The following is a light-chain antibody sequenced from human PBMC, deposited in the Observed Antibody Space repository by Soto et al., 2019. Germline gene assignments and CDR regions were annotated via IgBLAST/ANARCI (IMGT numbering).Light chain of an antibody. CDR1: QSVTSY. V-gene: IGKV3-11*01. J-gene: IGKJ5*01. CDR2: DAS. Sequence: EIVLTQSPATLSVSPGERATLYCRASQSVTSYLAWYQQRPGQAPRLLINDASRRATGIPDRFSGSGSGADFTLTISSLEPEDFAVYYCQQRSSWPITFGQGTRLEIK. CDR3: QQRSSWPIT.